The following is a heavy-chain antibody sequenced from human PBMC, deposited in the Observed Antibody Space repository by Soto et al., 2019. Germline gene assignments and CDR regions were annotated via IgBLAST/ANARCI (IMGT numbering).Heavy chain of an antibody. J-gene: IGHJ6*02. CDR2: INPNSGGT. CDR3: AGYMVRGGGGYYGMDV. D-gene: IGHD3-10*01. CDR1: GYTFTCYY. V-gene: IGHV1-2*02. Sequence: GXSVKVSCKASGYTFTCYYMHWVRQAPGQGLEWMGWINPNSGGTNYAQKFQGRVTMTRDTSISTAYMELSRLRSDDTAVYYCAGYMVRGGGGYYGMDVWGQGTTVTVSS.